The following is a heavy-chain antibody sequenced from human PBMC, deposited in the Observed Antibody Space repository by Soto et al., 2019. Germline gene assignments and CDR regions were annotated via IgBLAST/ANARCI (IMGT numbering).Heavy chain of an antibody. V-gene: IGHV4-39*07. CDR1: GGSISSSSYY. Sequence: SETLSLTCTVSGGSISSSSYYWGWIRQPPGKGLEWIGEINHSGSTNYNPSLKSRVTISVDTSKNQFSLKLSSVTAADTAVYYCAREWVPQPLAFDYWGQGTLVTVSS. CDR3: AREWVPQPLAFDY. CDR2: INHSGST. D-gene: IGHD2-2*01. J-gene: IGHJ4*02.